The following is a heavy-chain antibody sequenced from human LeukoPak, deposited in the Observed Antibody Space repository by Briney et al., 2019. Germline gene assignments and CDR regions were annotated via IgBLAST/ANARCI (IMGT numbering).Heavy chain of an antibody. V-gene: IGHV4-38-2*01. D-gene: IGHD3-22*01. J-gene: IGHJ3*02. Sequence: SETLSLTCAVSGYSISSGYYWGWIRQPPGKGLEWIGSIYHSGSTYYNPSLKSRVTISVDTSKNQFSLKLSSVTAADTAVYYCARRWYYYDSSGPRPRNAFDIWGQGQWSPSLQ. CDR2: IYHSGST. CDR1: GYSISSGYY. CDR3: ARRWYYYDSSGPRPRNAFDI.